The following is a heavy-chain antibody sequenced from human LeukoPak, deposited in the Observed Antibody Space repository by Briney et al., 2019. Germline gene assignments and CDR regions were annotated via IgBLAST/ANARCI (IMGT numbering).Heavy chain of an antibody. J-gene: IGHJ4*02. CDR3: AKGGAVANPFDY. D-gene: IGHD6-19*01. CDR1: GFTFSSYG. CDR2: ISGSVGST. V-gene: IGHV3-23*01. Sequence: GGSLRLSCAASGFTFSSYGMSWVRQAPGKGLEWVSAISGSVGSTYYADSVKGRFTISRDNSKNTLYLQMSTLRAEDTAVYYCAKGGAVANPFDYWGQGTLVTVSS.